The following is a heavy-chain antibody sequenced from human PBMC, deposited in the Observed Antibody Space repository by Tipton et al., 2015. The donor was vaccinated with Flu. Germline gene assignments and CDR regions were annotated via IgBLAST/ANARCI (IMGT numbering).Heavy chain of an antibody. V-gene: IGHV4-31*02. J-gene: IGHJ4*02. CDR3: AREYQLGMEGYYFDY. D-gene: IGHD7-27*01. CDR2: IYYSGST. CDR1: GGSISSGGYY. Sequence: LRLSCTVSGGSISSGGYYWSWIRQHPAKGLEWIGYIYYSGSTYYNPSLKSRVTISVDTSKNQFSLKLSSVTAADTAVYYCAREYQLGMEGYYFDYWGQGTLVTVSS.